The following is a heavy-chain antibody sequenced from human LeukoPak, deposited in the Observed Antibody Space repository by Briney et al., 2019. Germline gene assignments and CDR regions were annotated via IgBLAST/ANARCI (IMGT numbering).Heavy chain of an antibody. CDR1: GFTFSSYA. Sequence: PGGSLRLSCAASGFTFSSYARHWVRQAPGKGLEWVAVISYDGSNKYYADSVKGGFTISRDNSKNTLYLQMNSLRAEDTAVYYCARDVIFWGQGTLVTVSS. CDR3: ARDVIF. D-gene: IGHD3-16*02. CDR2: ISYDGSNK. V-gene: IGHV3-30-3*01. J-gene: IGHJ4*02.